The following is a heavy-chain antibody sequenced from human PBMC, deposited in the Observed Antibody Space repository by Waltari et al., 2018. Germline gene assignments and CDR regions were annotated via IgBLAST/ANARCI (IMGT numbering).Heavy chain of an antibody. CDR3: ARVVPTSGSSRFDI. Sequence: QVQLQESGPGLVKPSQTLSLTCTVSGGSISSGSYYWSWIRQPAGKGLEWIGRIYTSGITNYNPSLKSRVTISVDTSKNQFSLKLSSVTAADTAVYYCARVVPTSGSSRFDIWGQGTMVTVSS. J-gene: IGHJ3*02. CDR2: IYTSGIT. CDR1: GGSISSGSYY. D-gene: IGHD1-26*01. V-gene: IGHV4-61*02.